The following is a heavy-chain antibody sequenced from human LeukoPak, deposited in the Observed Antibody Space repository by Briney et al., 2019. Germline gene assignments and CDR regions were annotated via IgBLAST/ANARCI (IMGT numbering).Heavy chain of an antibody. CDR3: ARLGGYSYGTFDY. Sequence: PSETLSLTCTVSGGSISSYYWSWIRQPPGKGLEWIGYIYYSGSNNYNPSLKSRVTISVDTSKNQFSLKLSSVTAADTAVYYCARLGGYSYGTFDYWGQGTLVTVSS. D-gene: IGHD5-18*01. J-gene: IGHJ4*02. V-gene: IGHV4-59*08. CDR1: GGSISSYY. CDR2: IYYSGSN.